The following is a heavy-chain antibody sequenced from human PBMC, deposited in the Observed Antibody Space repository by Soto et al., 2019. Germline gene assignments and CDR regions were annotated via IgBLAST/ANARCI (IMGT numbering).Heavy chain of an antibody. V-gene: IGHV3-7*01. CDR3: ARDSGSYTRGFYYYGMDV. D-gene: IGHD1-26*01. CDR2: IKQDGSEK. Sequence: EVQLVESGGGLVQPGGSLRLSCAASGFTFSSYWMSWVRQAPGKGREWVANIKQDGSEKYYVDSVKGRFTISRDNAKNSLYLQMNSLRAEDTAVYYCARDSGSYTRGFYYYGMDVWGQGTTVTVSS. J-gene: IGHJ6*02. CDR1: GFTFSSYW.